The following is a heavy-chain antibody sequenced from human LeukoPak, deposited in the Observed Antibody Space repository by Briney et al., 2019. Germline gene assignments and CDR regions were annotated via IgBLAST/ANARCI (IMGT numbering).Heavy chain of an antibody. CDR3: PRPYGSGWYDAFHV. D-gene: IGHD6-13*01. Sequence: GGSLRLSCAASGFIFTSFAMHWVRQAPGKGLEWLAVISFDGSNNFYADSVKGRFTISRDNSKNTLFLQMSGLRAEDTAVYYCPRPYGSGWYDAFHVWGQGTMVTVSS. V-gene: IGHV3-30-3*01. CDR2: ISFDGSNN. CDR1: GFIFTSFA. J-gene: IGHJ3*01.